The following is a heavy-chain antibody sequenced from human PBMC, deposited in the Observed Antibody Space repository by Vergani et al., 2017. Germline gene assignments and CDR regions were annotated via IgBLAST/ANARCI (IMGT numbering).Heavy chain of an antibody. Sequence: EVQLLESGGGLVQPGGSLRLSCAASGFTFSSYAMSWVRQAPGKGLEWVSAISGSGGSTYYADSVKGRFTISRDNSKNTLYLQMNRLRAEDTAVYYCAKTLYGSGSKFDYWGQGTLVTVSS. J-gene: IGHJ4*02. V-gene: IGHV3-23*01. CDR2: ISGSGGST. D-gene: IGHD3-10*01. CDR3: AKTLYGSGSKFDY. CDR1: GFTFSSYA.